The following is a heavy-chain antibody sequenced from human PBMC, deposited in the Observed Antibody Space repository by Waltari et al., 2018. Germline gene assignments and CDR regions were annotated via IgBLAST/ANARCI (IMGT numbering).Heavy chain of an antibody. Sequence: QVQLQQWGTGLLKPSETLSLTCAVYGGALSDNSGIWIRQPPGKGLEWIGEIKHSGNTNDNSSLKSGVTISIHTSINHFSLKLSSVTAADTSVYYCARVGYSSSSGNYLDHWGQGTLVTVSS. CDR1: GGALSDNS. D-gene: IGHD6-6*01. V-gene: IGHV4-34*01. CDR2: IKHSGNT. CDR3: ARVGYSSSSGNYLDH. J-gene: IGHJ4*02.